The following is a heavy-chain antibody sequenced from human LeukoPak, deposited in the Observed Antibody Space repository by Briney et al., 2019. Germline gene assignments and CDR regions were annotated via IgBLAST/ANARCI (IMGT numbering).Heavy chain of an antibody. CDR2: IKQDGTEK. CDR3: ARDHAFSYYYYYMDV. CDR1: GFTFSSYG. J-gene: IGHJ6*03. V-gene: IGHV3-7*01. D-gene: IGHD3-3*01. Sequence: GGSLRLSCAASGFTFSSYGMSWVRQAPGKGLEWVAIIKQDGTEKYYGDSVKGRFAISRDNAKKSLYLQMNSLRGEDTAVYYCARDHAFSYYYYYMDVWGKGTTVTVSS.